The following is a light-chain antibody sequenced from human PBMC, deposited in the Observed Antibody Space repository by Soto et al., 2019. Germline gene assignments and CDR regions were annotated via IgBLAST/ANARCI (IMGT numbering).Light chain of an antibody. Sequence: IQLTHSPSSLSASVVEIVTITCRASQGISSYLGWYQQKPGKAPNLLIYDASTLHSGVPSRFSGGGSGTDFTLTISSLQPEDFATYYCQQVNVYPSTFGGGTKVDI. CDR1: QGISSY. J-gene: IGKJ4*01. CDR2: DAS. V-gene: IGKV1-9*01. CDR3: QQVNVYPST.